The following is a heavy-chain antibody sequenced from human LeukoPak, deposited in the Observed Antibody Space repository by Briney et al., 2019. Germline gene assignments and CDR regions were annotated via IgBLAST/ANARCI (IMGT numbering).Heavy chain of an antibody. CDR1: GGSFSGYY. CDR3: ARRYCSSTSCLYYYYMDV. J-gene: IGHJ6*03. CDR2: INHSGST. D-gene: IGHD2-2*01. V-gene: IGHV4-34*01. Sequence: SETLSLTCAVYGGSFSGYYWSWIRQPPGKGLEWIGEINHSGSTNYNPSLKSRVTISVDTSKNQFSLKLSPVTAADTAVYYCARRYCSSTSCLYYYYMDVWGKGTTVTVSS.